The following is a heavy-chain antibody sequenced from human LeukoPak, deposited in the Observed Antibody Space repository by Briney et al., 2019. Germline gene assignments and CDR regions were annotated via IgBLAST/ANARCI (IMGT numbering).Heavy chain of an antibody. Sequence: PSETLSLTCTVSGGSISSYYWSWIRQPPGKGLEWIGYIYYSGSTNYNPSLKSRVTISVDTSKNQFSLKLSSVTAADTAVYYCARSHDYGDYVLFAFDIWGQGTMVTVSS. D-gene: IGHD4-17*01. V-gene: IGHV4-59*12. J-gene: IGHJ3*02. CDR2: IYYSGST. CDR1: GGSISSYY. CDR3: ARSHDYGDYVLFAFDI.